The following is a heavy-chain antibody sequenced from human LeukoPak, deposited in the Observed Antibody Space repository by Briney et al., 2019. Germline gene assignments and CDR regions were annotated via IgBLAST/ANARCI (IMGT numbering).Heavy chain of an antibody. Sequence: GGSLRLSCAASGFTFSSYSMNWVRQAPGKGLEWVSSISSSSSYIYYADSVKGRFTISRDNAKNSLYLQMNSLRAEDAAVYFCAKDGGSNSYWYFDLWGRGTLVTVSS. V-gene: IGHV3-21*01. D-gene: IGHD1-26*01. J-gene: IGHJ2*01. CDR2: ISSSSSYI. CDR3: AKDGGSNSYWYFDL. CDR1: GFTFSSYS.